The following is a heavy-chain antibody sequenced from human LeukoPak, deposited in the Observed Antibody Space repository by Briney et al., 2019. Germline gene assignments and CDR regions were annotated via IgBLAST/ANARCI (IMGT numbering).Heavy chain of an antibody. Sequence: VASLKVSSKPSGGTFSSYAISSVRQTPGQGLEWMGRIIPILGIANYAQKFQGRVTITADKSTSTAYMELSRLRSEDTAVYYCARDPAIATNDAFDIWGQGTMVTVSS. D-gene: IGHD6-13*01. CDR3: ARDPAIATNDAFDI. J-gene: IGHJ3*02. V-gene: IGHV1-69*04. CDR2: IIPILGIA. CDR1: GGTFSSYA.